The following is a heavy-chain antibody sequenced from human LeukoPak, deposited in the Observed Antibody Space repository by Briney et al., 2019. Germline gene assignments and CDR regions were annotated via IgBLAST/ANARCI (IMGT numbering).Heavy chain of an antibody. CDR1: GFTVSSNY. J-gene: IGHJ4*02. V-gene: IGHV3-23*01. CDR2: ISGSGGST. Sequence: PGGSLRLSCAASGFTVSSNYMSWVRQAPGKGLEWVSAISGSGGSTYYADSVKGRFTISRDNSKNTLYLQMNSLRAEDTAVYYCAKDEGMVVSHFDYWGQGTLVTVSS. CDR3: AKDEGMVVSHFDY. D-gene: IGHD2-15*01.